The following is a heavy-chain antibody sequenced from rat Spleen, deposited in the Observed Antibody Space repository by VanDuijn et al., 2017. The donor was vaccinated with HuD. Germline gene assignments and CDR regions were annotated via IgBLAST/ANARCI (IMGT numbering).Heavy chain of an antibody. J-gene: IGHJ2*01. V-gene: IGHV5-25*01. CDR1: GFTFSNYY. CDR2: ISTGGGNT. Sequence: EVQLVESGGGLVQPGRSMKLSCAASGFTFSNYYMAWVRQAPTKGLEWVASISTGGGNTYYRDSVKGRFTISRDNAKSTLYLQMDSLRSEDTATYYCARHSGYYDGYYFDYWGQGVMVTVSS. D-gene: IGHD1-12*03. CDR3: ARHSGYYDGYYFDY.